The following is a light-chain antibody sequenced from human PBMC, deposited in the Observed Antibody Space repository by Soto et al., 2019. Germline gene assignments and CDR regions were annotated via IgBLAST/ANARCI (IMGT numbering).Light chain of an antibody. CDR2: DAS. Sequence: DIQMTQSPSSLSASVVDRVTITCQASQDISNYLNWYQQKPGKAPKLLIYDASNLETGVPSRFSGSGSGTDFTFTISSLQPEDIATYYCQQYDNLWTFGQGTKVDIK. J-gene: IGKJ1*01. CDR3: QQYDNLWT. CDR1: QDISNY. V-gene: IGKV1-33*01.